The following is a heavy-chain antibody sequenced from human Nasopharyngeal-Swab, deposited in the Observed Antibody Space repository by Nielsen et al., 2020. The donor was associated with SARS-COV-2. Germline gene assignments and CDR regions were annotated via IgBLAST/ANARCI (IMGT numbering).Heavy chain of an antibody. V-gene: IGHV4-59*01. Sequence: WILQPPGKGLEWIGYIYYSGSTNYNPSLKSRVTISVDTSKNQFSLKLSSVTAADTAVYYCARCGGDCLKTPTLYYFDYWGQGTLVTVSS. D-gene: IGHD2-21*02. J-gene: IGHJ4*02. CDR2: IYYSGST. CDR3: ARCGGDCLKTPTLYYFDY.